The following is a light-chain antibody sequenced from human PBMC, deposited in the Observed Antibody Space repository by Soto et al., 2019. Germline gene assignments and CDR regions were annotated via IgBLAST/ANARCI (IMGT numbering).Light chain of an antibody. V-gene: IGLV2-14*01. CDR3: NSFTSSSTPYV. Sequence: QSALTQPASVSGSPGQSITISCTGTSSDVGGYNYVSWYQQHPVKAPQLIMYDVSNRPSGISNRFSGSKSGNTASLTISVFQAEDEADHYFNSFTSSSTPYVFGTGTKVTVL. CDR2: DVS. J-gene: IGLJ1*01. CDR1: SSDVGGYNY.